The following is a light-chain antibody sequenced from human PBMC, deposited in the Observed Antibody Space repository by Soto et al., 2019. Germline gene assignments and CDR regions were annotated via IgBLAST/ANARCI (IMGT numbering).Light chain of an antibody. Sequence: QSVLTQPPSASGTPGQRVTISCSGSSSNIGSNPVNWYQQLPGTAPKLLIYTNNQRPSGVPDRSSGSKSGTSASLAISGLQSEDEADYYCAAWDDSLHGPVFGGGTKLTVL. J-gene: IGLJ2*01. CDR1: SSNIGSNP. V-gene: IGLV1-44*01. CDR3: AAWDDSLHGPV. CDR2: TNN.